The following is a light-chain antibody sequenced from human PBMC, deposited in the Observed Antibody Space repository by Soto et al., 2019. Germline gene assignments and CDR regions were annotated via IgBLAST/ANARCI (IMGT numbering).Light chain of an antibody. V-gene: IGKV1-39*01. CDR2: AAS. CDR3: QQSYSTRYT. CDR1: QSISSY. J-gene: IGKJ2*01. Sequence: DIQMTQSPSSLSASVGDRVTTTCRASQSISSYLNWYQQKPGKAPKLLIYAASSLQSGVPSRFSGSGSGTEFTLTISSLQPEDFATYYCQQSYSTRYTFGQGTKLEIK.